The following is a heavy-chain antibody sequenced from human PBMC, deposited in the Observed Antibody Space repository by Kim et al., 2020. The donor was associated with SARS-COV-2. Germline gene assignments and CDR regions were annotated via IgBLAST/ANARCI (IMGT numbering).Heavy chain of an antibody. Sequence: ASVKVSCKASGYRVAREGRNWVRLAPGQGLEWMGWINTNTGNPTYAQGFTGRFVFPLDTSVSTAYLQISSLKAEDTAVYYCARENMVRGVTAYYYYGMDVWGQGTPVTVSS. D-gene: IGHD3-10*01. CDR1: GYRVAREG. V-gene: IGHV7-4-1*02. J-gene: IGHJ6*02. CDR2: INTNTGNP. CDR3: ARENMVRGVTAYYYYGMDV.